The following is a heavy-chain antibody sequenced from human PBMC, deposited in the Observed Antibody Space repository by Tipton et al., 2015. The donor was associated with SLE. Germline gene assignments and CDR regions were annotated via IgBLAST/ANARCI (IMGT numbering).Heavy chain of an antibody. CDR1: GGTFSSYG. V-gene: IGHV1-18*01. CDR3: ARFDTYTLSSSYFDY. Sequence: QVQLVQSGAEVKKPGSSVKVSCKASGGTFSSYGISWVRQAPGQGLEWMGWISAYNGNTNYAQKLQGRVTMTTDTSTSTAYMELRSLRSDDTAVYYRARFDTYTLSSSYFDYWGQGTLVTVSS. CDR2: ISAYNGNT. D-gene: IGHD2-2*02. J-gene: IGHJ4*02.